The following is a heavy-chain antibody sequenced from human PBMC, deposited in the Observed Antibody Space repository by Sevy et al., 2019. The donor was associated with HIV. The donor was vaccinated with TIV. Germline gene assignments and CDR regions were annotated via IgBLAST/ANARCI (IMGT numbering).Heavy chain of an antibody. CDR3: AKDVVAVVGDAFDV. D-gene: IGHD2-15*01. V-gene: IGHV3-23*01. CDR1: AFPFSSYA. CDR2: TGGRGGAT. Sequence: GGSLRLSCAASAFPFSSYAMNWVRQGPGKGLEWVSATGGRGGATYYADSVKGRFTISRDNSKNTLYLQMESLRAEDTAVVYCAKDVVAVVGDAFDVWGQGTMVTVSS. J-gene: IGHJ3*01.